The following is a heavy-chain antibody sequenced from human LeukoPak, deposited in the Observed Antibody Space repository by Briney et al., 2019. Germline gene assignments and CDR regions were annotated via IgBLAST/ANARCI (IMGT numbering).Heavy chain of an antibody. J-gene: IGHJ3*02. CDR3: ARHHGDYCSSTTCYGAFDI. Sequence: ASVKVSCKASGYTFTGYYMHWVRQAPGQGLEYMGWINPDSGGTNHAQKFQGRVTMTRDTSINTAYMELSRLRSDDTAVYYCARHHGDYCSSTTCYGAFDIWGQGTMVTVSS. CDR2: INPDSGGT. D-gene: IGHD2-2*01. CDR1: GYTFTGYY. V-gene: IGHV1-2*02.